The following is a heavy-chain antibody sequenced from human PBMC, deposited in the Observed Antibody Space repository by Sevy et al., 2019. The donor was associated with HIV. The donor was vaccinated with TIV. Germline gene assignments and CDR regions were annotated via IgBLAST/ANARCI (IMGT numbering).Heavy chain of an antibody. J-gene: IGHJ4*02. Sequence: GGSLRLSCAASGFTFSTYWMHWVRQAPGKGLEWVANINQDESEKYYVASVKGRFTISRDNAKNSLYLQMNSLRPGDTAVYYCARGKCGSVDYWGQGTLVTVSS. D-gene: IGHD3-10*01. V-gene: IGHV3-7*01. CDR1: GFTFSTYW. CDR2: INQDESEK. CDR3: ARGKCGSVDY.